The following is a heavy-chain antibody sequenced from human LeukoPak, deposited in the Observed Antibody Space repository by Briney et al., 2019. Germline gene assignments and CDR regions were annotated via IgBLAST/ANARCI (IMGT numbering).Heavy chain of an antibody. V-gene: IGHV3-30*04. CDR3: ARQEARNYYYEGLDY. Sequence: GGSLRLSCVASGFSFSGYAIHWVRQAPGKGLEWVARISYNGRGKDYAASVKGRFTIDRDNSKNTVDLQMNSLRPDDTAIYFCARQEARNYYYEGLDYWGQGNLVTVSS. CDR2: ISYNGRGK. CDR1: GFSFSGYA. D-gene: IGHD3-22*01. J-gene: IGHJ4*02.